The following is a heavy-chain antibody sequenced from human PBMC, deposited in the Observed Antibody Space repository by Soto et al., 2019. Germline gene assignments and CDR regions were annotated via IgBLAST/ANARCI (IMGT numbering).Heavy chain of an antibody. J-gene: IGHJ5*02. CDR1: GYTFTDYH. CDR3: AREGGSSSLAPKNPWFDP. CDR2: INANNGGA. D-gene: IGHD6-6*01. V-gene: IGHV1-2*02. Sequence: ASVKVSCKSSGYTFTDYHIHWVRQAPGQGLEFMGWINANNGGAGSAQQFQGRVTVTRDTSISTVYMELSNLRSDDTAVYYCAREGGSSSLAPKNPWFDPWGQGTRVTVSS.